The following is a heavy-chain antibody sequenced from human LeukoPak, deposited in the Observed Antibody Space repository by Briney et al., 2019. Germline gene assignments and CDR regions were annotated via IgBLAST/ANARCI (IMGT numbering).Heavy chain of an antibody. CDR1: GYTFTSYY. CDR3: ARVGERWLQFESFDY. V-gene: IGHV1-46*01. D-gene: IGHD5-24*01. Sequence: ASVKVSCKASGYTFTSYYMHWVRQAPGQGLEWMGIINPSGGSTSYAQKFQGRVTMTRDMSTSTVYMELSSLRSEDTAVHYCARVGERWLQFESFDYWGQGTLVTVSS. J-gene: IGHJ4*02. CDR2: INPSGGST.